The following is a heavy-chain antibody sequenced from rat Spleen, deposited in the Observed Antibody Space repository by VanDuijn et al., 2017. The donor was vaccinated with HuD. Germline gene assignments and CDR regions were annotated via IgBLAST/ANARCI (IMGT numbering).Heavy chain of an antibody. Sequence: EVQLQESGPGLVKPSQSLSLTCSVNGYSTTSSYRWSWIRKFPGNTLEWMGYINSEGTTNYNPSLKSRISITRDTSKNQFFLQVNSVTTEDTATYYCARDNNYKAYWGQGVMVTVSS. J-gene: IGHJ2*01. D-gene: IGHD1-10*01. V-gene: IGHV3-3*01. CDR2: INSEGTT. CDR1: GYSTTSSYR. CDR3: ARDNNYKAY.